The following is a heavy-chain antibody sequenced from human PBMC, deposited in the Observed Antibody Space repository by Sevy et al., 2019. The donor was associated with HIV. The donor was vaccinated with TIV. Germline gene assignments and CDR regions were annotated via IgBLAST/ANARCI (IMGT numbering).Heavy chain of an antibody. J-gene: IGHJ4*02. CDR3: ASGAYCDASRTENFDY. CDR2: IWYDGSSK. V-gene: IGHV3-33*01. D-gene: IGHD3-10*01. Sequence: GGCLRLSCAASGFTFSSYGMHWVRQAPGKGLEWVALIWYDGSSKYYADSVKGRFTISRDNSKNTLYLQMNSLRAEDTAVYYCASGAYCDASRTENFDYWGQGTLVTVSS. CDR1: GFTFSSYG.